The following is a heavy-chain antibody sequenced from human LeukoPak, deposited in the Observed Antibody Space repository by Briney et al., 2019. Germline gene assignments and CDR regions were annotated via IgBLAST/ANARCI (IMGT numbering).Heavy chain of an antibody. Sequence: PGGSLRLSCAASGFTFSSYSMNWVRQAPGKGLEWVSSTSSGSIYIYYEDSVKGRFTISRDNAKNSLYLQMSSLRAEDTAVYYCARAANDGYNTILDSWGQGTLVTVSS. CDR2: TSSGSIYI. D-gene: IGHD5-24*01. V-gene: IGHV3-21*01. CDR1: GFTFSSYS. CDR3: ARAANDGYNTILDS. J-gene: IGHJ4*02.